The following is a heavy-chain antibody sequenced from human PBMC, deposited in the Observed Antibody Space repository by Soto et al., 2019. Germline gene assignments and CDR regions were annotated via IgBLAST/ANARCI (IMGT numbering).Heavy chain of an antibody. V-gene: IGHV4-39*01. CDR3: ASAGKLRGYSYGPFAY. Sequence: SETLSLTCTVSGGSISSSSYYWGWIRQPPGKGLEWIGSIYYSGTTYYNPSLKSRVTISVDTSKNQFSLKLSSVTAADTAVYYCASAGKLRGYSYGPFAYWGQGTLVTVSS. CDR2: IYYSGTT. D-gene: IGHD5-18*01. J-gene: IGHJ4*02. CDR1: GGSISSSSYY.